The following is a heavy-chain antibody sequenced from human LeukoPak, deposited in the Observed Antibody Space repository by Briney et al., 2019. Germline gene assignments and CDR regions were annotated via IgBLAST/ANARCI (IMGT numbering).Heavy chain of an antibody. CDR3: ARDYGSGYPKNDY. CDR1: GFTFSSYW. V-gene: IGHV3-21*01. J-gene: IGHJ4*02. CDR2: ISSSSYI. Sequence: PGGSLRLSCAASGFTFSSYWMSWVRQAPGKGLEWVSSISSSSYIYYADSVKGRFTISRDNAKNSLYLQMNSLRAEDTAVYYCARDYGSGYPKNDYWGQGTLVTVSS. D-gene: IGHD3-22*01.